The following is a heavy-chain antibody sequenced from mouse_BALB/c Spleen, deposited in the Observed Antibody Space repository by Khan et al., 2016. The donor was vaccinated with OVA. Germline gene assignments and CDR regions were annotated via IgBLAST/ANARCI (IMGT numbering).Heavy chain of an antibody. CDR1: GYTFTNYA. CDR3: ARVGYNGTMDS. D-gene: IGHD4-1*01. V-gene: IGHV9-3-1*01. CDR2: INTYTGEP. J-gene: IGHJ4*01. Sequence: QIQLVQSGPELKKPGETVKISCKASGYTFTNYAMNWVKQAPGKDLKWMGWINTYTGEPTYADDFKGRFAFSLETSASTAYLKINNLKNEDTATYFCARVGYNGTMDSWGQGTSVTVSS.